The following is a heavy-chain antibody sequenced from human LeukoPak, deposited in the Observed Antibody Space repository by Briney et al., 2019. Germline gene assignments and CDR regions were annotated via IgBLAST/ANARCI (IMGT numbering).Heavy chain of an antibody. Sequence: GGSLRLSCAASGFTFNNHALSWVRQAPGKGLEWVSGINATGDTTYYADSVKGRFTISRDNSKNTLYLQMNSLRAEDTAVYYCAKDPLVGAATYFDYWGQGTLVTVSS. V-gene: IGHV3-23*01. CDR1: GFTFNNHA. J-gene: IGHJ4*02. D-gene: IGHD1-26*01. CDR3: AKDPLVGAATYFDY. CDR2: INATGDTT.